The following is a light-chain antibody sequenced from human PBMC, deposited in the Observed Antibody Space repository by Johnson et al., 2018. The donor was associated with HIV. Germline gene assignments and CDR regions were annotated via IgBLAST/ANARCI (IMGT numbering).Light chain of an antibody. J-gene: IGLJ1*01. V-gene: IGLV1-51*01. CDR3: GTWDSRLGAR. CDR2: DNN. CDR1: NSNIGSNY. Sequence: QSVLTQPPSVSAAPGQKVTISCSGSNSNIGSNYVSWYQQLPGTAPKLLIYDNNKRPSGIPDRFSGSKSGTSATLGITGLQTGDEADYYCGTWDSRLGARFGTGTKVTVL.